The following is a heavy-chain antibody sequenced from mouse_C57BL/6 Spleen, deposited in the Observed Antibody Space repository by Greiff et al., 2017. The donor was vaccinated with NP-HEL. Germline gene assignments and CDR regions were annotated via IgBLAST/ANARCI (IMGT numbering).Heavy chain of an antibody. Sequence: EVQLQESVAELVRPGASVKLSCTASGFNIKNTYMHWVKQRPEQGLEWIGRIDPANGNTKYAPKFQGKATITADTSSNTAYLQLSSLTSEDTAIYYCARTLFITTVVAGFDYWGQGTTLTVSS. V-gene: IGHV14-3*01. D-gene: IGHD1-1*01. CDR2: IDPANGNT. J-gene: IGHJ2*01. CDR3: ARTLFITTVVAGFDY. CDR1: GFNIKNTY.